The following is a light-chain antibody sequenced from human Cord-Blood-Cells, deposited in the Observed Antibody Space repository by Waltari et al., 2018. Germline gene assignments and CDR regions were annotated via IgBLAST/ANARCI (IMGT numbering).Light chain of an antibody. CDR1: LSVVGGYYS. V-gene: IGLV2-14*01. Sequence: QSALTLPASVSGSPGKSHTISFAGTLSVVGGYYSVSWYQQPPGKAPKLMIYEVSNRPSGVSNRFSGSKSGNTASLTISGLQAEDEADYYCSSYTSSSTLEVVFGGGTKLTVL. CDR3: SSYTSSSTLEVV. CDR2: EVS. J-gene: IGLJ2*01.